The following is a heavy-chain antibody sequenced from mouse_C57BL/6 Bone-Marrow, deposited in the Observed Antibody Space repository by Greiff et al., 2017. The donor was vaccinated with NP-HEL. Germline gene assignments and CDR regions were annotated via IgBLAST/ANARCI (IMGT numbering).Heavy chain of an antibody. Sequence: VQLKESGPGLVKPSQSLSLTCSVTGYSITSGYYWNWIRQFPGNKLEWMGYISYDGSNNYNPSLKNRISITRDTSKNQFFLKLNSVTTEDTATYYCASLLLRFSYYAMDYWGQGTSVTVSS. CDR2: ISYDGSN. J-gene: IGHJ4*01. D-gene: IGHD1-1*01. CDR1: GYSITSGYY. V-gene: IGHV3-6*01. CDR3: ASLLLRFSYYAMDY.